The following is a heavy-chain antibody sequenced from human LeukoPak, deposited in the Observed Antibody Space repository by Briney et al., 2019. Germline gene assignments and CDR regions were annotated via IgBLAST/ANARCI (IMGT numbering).Heavy chain of an antibody. J-gene: IGHJ4*02. D-gene: IGHD3-3*01. Sequence: ASVQVSCKVSGYTLTELSMHWVRQAPGKGLEWMGGFDPEDGETIYAQKFQGRVTMTEDTSTDTAYMELSSLRSEDTAVYYCATGPFYDFWSGYSDYWGQGTLVTVSS. V-gene: IGHV1-24*01. CDR2: FDPEDGET. CDR3: ATGPFYDFWSGYSDY. CDR1: GYTLTELS.